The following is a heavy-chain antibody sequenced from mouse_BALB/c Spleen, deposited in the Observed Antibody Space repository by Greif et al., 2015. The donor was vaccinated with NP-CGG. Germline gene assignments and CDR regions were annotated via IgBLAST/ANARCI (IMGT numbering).Heavy chain of an antibody. D-gene: IGHD1-1*01. CDR3: ARIYYYGRDYAMDY. J-gene: IGHJ4*01. Sequence: EVQLQQSGPELVKPGASVKIPCKASGYTFTDYNMDWVKQSHGKSLEWIGDINPNNGGTIYNQKFKGKATLTVDKSSSTAYMELRSLTSEDTAVYYCARIYYYGRDYAMDYWGQGTSVTVSS. CDR1: GYTFTDYN. CDR2: INPNNGGT. V-gene: IGHV1-18*01.